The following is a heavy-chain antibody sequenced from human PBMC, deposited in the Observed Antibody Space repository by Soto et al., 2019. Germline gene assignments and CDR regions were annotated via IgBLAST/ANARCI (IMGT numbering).Heavy chain of an antibody. J-gene: IGHJ6*02. CDR1: GGTFSSYA. V-gene: IGHV1-69*13. CDR2: IIPIFGTA. Sequence: RASVKVSCKASGGTFSSYAISWVRQAPGQGLEWMGGIIPIFGTANYAQKFQGRVTITADESTSTAYMELSSLRSEDTAVYYCASSGWYRLDYNYYYGMDVWGQGTTVTVSS. CDR3: ASSGWYRLDYNYYYGMDV. D-gene: IGHD6-19*01.